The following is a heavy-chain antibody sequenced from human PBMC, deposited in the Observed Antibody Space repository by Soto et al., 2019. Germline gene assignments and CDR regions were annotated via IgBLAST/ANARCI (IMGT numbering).Heavy chain of an antibody. V-gene: IGHV1-8*01. D-gene: IGHD3-10*01. J-gene: IGHJ4*02. CDR3: ARGRASGSYYLLDS. CDR2: INPNSGNI. CDR1: VNTFTSYD. Sequence: GXPVKGSWKGSVNTFTSYDINWVRQATGHGLEWMGWINPNSGNIGYAQKFQGRVTMTRDTAIRTAYMEVSRLRSDDTAVYYCARGRASGSYYLLDSWGQGTLVTVSS.